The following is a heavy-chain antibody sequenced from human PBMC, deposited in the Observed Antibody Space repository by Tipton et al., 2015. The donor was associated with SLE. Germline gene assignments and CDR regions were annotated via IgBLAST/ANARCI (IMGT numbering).Heavy chain of an antibody. CDR3: AKDMGWELDYYYMDV. D-gene: IGHD1-26*01. CDR2: IKQDGSEK. CDR1: GFTFSSYW. Sequence: SLRLSCAASGFTFSSYWMSWVRQAPGKGLEWVANIKQDGSEKYYVDSVKGRFTISRDNAKNSLYLQMNSLRAEDTALYYCAKDMGWELDYYYMDVWGKGTTVTVSS. V-gene: IGHV3-7*03. J-gene: IGHJ6*03.